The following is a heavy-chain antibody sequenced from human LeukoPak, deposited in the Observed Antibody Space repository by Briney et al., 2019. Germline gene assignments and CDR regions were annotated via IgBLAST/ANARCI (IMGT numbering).Heavy chain of an antibody. V-gene: IGHV3-15*01. CDR2: IISKTDGGTT. D-gene: IGHD3-3*01. Sequence: PGGSLRLSCAVSGFTFSSAWMSWVRQAPGKGLEWGGRIISKTDGGTTDYAAPVKGRFTISRDDSKNTLYLQMNSLKTEDTAVYYCTTVGFDDFWSDPTRGYFDYWGQGTLVTVSS. CDR1: GFTFSSAW. J-gene: IGHJ4*02. CDR3: TTVGFDDFWSDPTRGYFDY.